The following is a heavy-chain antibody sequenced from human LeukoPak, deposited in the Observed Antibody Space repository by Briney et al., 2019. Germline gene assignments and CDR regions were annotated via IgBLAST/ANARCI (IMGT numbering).Heavy chain of an antibody. V-gene: IGHV3-30-3*01. J-gene: IGHJ4*02. CDR2: ISYDGSNK. CDR1: GFTFSSYA. Sequence: GRSLRLSCAASGFTFSSYAMHWVRQAPGKGLEWVAVISYDGSNKYYADSVKGRFTISRDNSKNTLYLQMNSLRAEDTAVYYCARDRGDDSSGWYSLCSYWGQGTLVTVSS. CDR3: ARDRGDDSSGWYSLCSY. D-gene: IGHD6-19*01.